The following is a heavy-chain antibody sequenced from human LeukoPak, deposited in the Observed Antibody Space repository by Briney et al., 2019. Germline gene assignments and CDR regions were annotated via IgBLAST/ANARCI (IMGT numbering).Heavy chain of an antibody. J-gene: IGHJ5*02. Sequence: ASVKVSCKASGYRFTSYGIGWVRQAPGRGLEWVGWISIYNGQTYYAQSLQDRVTMTADTSTNTVYMELRSLKTEDTAVYYCARACHLVVVTAEGAFLDPWGQGTLVTISS. CDR2: ISIYNGQT. CDR1: GYRFTSYG. D-gene: IGHD2-21*02. V-gene: IGHV1-18*01. CDR3: ARACHLVVVTAEGAFLDP.